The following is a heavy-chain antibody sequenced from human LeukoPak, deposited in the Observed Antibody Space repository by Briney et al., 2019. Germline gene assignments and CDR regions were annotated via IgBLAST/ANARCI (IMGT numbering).Heavy chain of an antibody. J-gene: IGHJ4*02. CDR3: ARRAGYNPGDY. D-gene: IGHD5-24*01. CDR2: INPNSGDT. Sequence: ASVKVSCKASGYTFTGYYMYWVRQAPGQGLEWMGWINPNSGDTNYAQNFQGRVTMTRDTSISTAYMDLSRLRSDDMAVYYCARRAGYNPGDYWGQGTLVTVSS. V-gene: IGHV1-2*02. CDR1: GYTFTGYY.